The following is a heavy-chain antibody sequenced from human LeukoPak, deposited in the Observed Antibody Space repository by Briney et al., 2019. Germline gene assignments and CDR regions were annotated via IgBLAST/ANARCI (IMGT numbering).Heavy chain of an antibody. J-gene: IGHJ4*02. Sequence: GGSLRLSCAASGFTFSSYAMSWVRQAPGKGLEWVSAISGSGGSTYYADSVKGRFTISRDNAKNTLYLQMNSLTADDTAVYYCALYSSSWYSPFDYWGQGTLVTVSS. CDR1: GFTFSSYA. CDR3: ALYSSSWYSPFDY. V-gene: IGHV3-23*01. D-gene: IGHD6-13*01. CDR2: ISGSGGST.